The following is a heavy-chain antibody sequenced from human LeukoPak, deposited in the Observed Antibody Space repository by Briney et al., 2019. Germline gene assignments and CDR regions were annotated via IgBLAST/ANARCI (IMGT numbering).Heavy chain of an antibody. CDR2: IYYSGST. Sequence: SETLSLTCTVSGGSISSGDYYWSWIRQPPGRGLEWIGYIYYSGSTYYNPSLKSRLTISVDTSKNQFSLKLSSVTAADTAVYYCASMDTSFDYWGQGTLVTVSS. D-gene: IGHD3/OR15-3a*01. J-gene: IGHJ4*02. CDR3: ASMDTSFDY. V-gene: IGHV4-30-4*02. CDR1: GGSISSGDYY.